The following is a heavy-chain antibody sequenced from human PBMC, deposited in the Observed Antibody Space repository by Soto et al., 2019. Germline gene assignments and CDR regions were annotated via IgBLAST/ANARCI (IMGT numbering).Heavy chain of an antibody. J-gene: IGHJ4*02. V-gene: IGHV3-9*01. D-gene: IGHD4-17*01. Sequence: EVQLVESGGGLVQPGRSLRLSCAASGFTFDYYAMHWVRQAPGKGLEWVSGISWKSGSIGYADSVKGRFTISRDNAKNSLYRQMNSLRAEDTALYYCAKGDRTTVLLSVGSLDYWGQGTLVTVSS. CDR3: AKGDRTTVLLSVGSLDY. CDR2: ISWKSGSI. CDR1: GFTFDYYA.